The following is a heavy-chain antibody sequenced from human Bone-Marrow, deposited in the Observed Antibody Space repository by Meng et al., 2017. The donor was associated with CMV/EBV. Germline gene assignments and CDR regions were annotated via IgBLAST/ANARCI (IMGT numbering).Heavy chain of an antibody. CDR1: GGSISSGGYY. J-gene: IGHJ4*02. CDR2: IYYSGST. D-gene: IGHD2-2*01. V-gene: IGHV4-31*03. Sequence: SETLSLTCTFSGGSISSGGYYWSWIRQHPGKGLEWIGYIYYSGSTYYNPSLKSRVTISVDTSKNQFSLKLSSVTAADSAVYYCARGLGEYQLLSFDYWGQGTLVTVSS. CDR3: ARGLGEYQLLSFDY.